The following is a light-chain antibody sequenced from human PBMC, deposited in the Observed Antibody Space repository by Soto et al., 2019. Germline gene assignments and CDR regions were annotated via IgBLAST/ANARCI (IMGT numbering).Light chain of an antibody. Sequence: QSALTQPASASGSPGQSITISCTGTSSDVGGYNYVSWYQEHPGKAPKLMIYDVSNRPSGVSNRFSGSKSGNTASLTISGLQAEDEADYYCSSYTSDSTYVFGTGTKVTVL. CDR3: SSYTSDSTYV. CDR2: DVS. CDR1: SSDVGGYNY. J-gene: IGLJ1*01. V-gene: IGLV2-14*01.